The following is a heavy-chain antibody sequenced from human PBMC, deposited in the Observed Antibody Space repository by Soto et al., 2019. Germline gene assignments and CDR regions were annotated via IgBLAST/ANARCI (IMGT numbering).Heavy chain of an antibody. Sequence: EAQLVESGGGLVQPGGSLRLSCAASGFTFSNYEMHWVRQAPGKGLEYVSGISNNGAHTDYAKSVKGRFTISRDNSENTLYLQMGSQRAEDMAFYYCARRGYGSRWPNVYMDVWGKGTTVTVSS. CDR1: GFTFSNYE. CDR2: ISNNGAHT. J-gene: IGHJ6*03. CDR3: ARRGYGSRWPNVYMDV. D-gene: IGHD6-13*01. V-gene: IGHV3-64*01.